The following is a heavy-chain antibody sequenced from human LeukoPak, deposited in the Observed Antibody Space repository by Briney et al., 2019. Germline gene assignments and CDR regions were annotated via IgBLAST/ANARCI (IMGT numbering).Heavy chain of an antibody. CDR2: FDPEDGET. V-gene: IGHV1-24*01. Sequence: ASVKVSCTVSGYTLTELSMHWVRQAPGKGLEWMGGFDPEDGETIYAQKFQGRVTMTEDTSTDTAYMELSSLRSEDTAVYYCATVSAAINYYYYYGMDVWGQGTTVTVSS. J-gene: IGHJ6*02. CDR1: GYTLTELS. CDR3: ATVSAAINYYYYYGMDV.